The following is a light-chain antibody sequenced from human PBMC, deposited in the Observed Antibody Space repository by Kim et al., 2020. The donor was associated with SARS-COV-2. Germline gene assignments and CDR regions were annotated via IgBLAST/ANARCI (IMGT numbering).Light chain of an antibody. V-gene: IGLV3-21*01. CDR2: YES. CDR3: QVWESSSDHRGV. Sequence: PGKTARITCGGNNSGSKSVHWYQQKPGQAPVLVIYYESDRPSGIPERFSGSNSGNTATLTISRVEAGDEADYYCQVWESSSDHRGVFGGGTQLTVL. CDR1: NSGSKS. J-gene: IGLJ2*01.